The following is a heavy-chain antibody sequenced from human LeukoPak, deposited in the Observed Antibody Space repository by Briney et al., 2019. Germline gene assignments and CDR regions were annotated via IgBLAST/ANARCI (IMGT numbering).Heavy chain of an antibody. V-gene: IGHV4-4*07. D-gene: IGHD3-10*01. CDR1: GGSISSDY. CDR2: VYTRGNT. J-gene: IGHJ6*02. CDR3: ARLRITMVRGVIFYYYGMDV. Sequence: SETLSLTCTVSGGSISSDYWSWIRQPAGKRLEWIGRVYTRGNTDYNPSLKSRVTMSVDTSKNQFSLKLSSVTAADTAVYYCARLRITMVRGVIFYYYGMDVWGQGTTVTVSS.